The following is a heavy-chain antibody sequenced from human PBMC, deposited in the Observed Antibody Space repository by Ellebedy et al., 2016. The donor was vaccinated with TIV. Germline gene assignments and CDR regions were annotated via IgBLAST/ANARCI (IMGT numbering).Heavy chain of an antibody. J-gene: IGHJ4*02. CDR1: GFTFSGYW. Sequence: GGSLRLXXEDSGFTFSGYWMSWVRQAPGKGLEWVANINPDGSEKHYGDSVKGRFTISRDNAKNSLYLQMDSLTVEDTAVYYCANAIWESGYWGQGTLVTVSS. D-gene: IGHD1-26*01. CDR3: ANAIWESGY. CDR2: INPDGSEK. V-gene: IGHV3-7*03.